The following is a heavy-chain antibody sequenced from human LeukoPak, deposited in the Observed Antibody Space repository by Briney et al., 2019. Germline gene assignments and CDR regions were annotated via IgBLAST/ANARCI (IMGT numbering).Heavy chain of an antibody. CDR2: IKQDGSEK. V-gene: IGHV3-7*01. CDR1: GFTFSSYW. Sequence: GGSLRLSCAASGFTFSSYWMSWVRQAPGKGLEWVANIKQDGSEKYYVDSVKGRFTISRDNAKNSLYLQMNSLRAEDTAVYYCARDDDWGYCSSTSCSLGGAYRGFDPWGQGTLATVSS. J-gene: IGHJ5*02. CDR3: ARDDDWGYCSSTSCSLGGAYRGFDP. D-gene: IGHD2-2*01.